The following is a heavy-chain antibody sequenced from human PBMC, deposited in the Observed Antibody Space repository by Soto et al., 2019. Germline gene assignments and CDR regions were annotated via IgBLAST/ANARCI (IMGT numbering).Heavy chain of an antibody. CDR2: ISAYNGNT. Sequence: QVQLVQSGAEVKKPGASVKVSCKASGYTFTSYGISWVRQAPGQGLEWTGWISAYNGNTKYAQKRQGRVTMTPDTSARTAYTELRSRRPDDTAVYYCARDAAIGMNDYWGQGTLVTVSS. J-gene: IGHJ4*02. D-gene: IGHD1-20*01. CDR3: ARDAAIGMNDY. V-gene: IGHV1-18*01. CDR1: GYTFTSYG.